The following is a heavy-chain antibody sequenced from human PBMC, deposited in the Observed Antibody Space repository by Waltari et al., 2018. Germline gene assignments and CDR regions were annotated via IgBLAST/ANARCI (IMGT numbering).Heavy chain of an antibody. CDR2: IISSSSTI. Sequence: EVQLVESGGGLVQPGGSWSPTCAASGFTCSSYTMNWVRRAPGKGLEWVSYIISSSSTIYYADSVKGRFTISRDNAKNSLYLQMNSLRAEDTAVYYCARRSSRKTMIVVVPFDYWGQGTLVTVSS. V-gene: IGHV3-48*04. J-gene: IGHJ4*02. CDR1: GFTCSSYT. CDR3: ARRSSRKTMIVVVPFDY. D-gene: IGHD3-22*01.